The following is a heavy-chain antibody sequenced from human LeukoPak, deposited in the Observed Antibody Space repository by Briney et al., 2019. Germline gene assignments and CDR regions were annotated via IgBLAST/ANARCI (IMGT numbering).Heavy chain of an antibody. D-gene: IGHD2-8*02. CDR1: GFTFDDYA. V-gene: IGHV3-9*01. CDR3: AKDRWYCETAFDI. Sequence: PGGSLRLSCAASGFTFDDYAMHWVRQAPGKGLEWVSGISWNSGSLGYADSVQGRFTISRDNAKNSLYLQMNSLRLEDTAFYYCAKDRWYCETAFDIWGQGTMVTVSS. J-gene: IGHJ3*02. CDR2: ISWNSGSL.